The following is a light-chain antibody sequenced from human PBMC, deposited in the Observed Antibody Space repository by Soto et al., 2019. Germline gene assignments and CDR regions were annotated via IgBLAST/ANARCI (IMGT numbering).Light chain of an antibody. CDR3: QKYNSYPPT. V-gene: IGKV1-5*01. J-gene: IGKJ1*01. Sequence: DLQMPQVPCTLTAAVSNRAAKTCGASQSISSWLAWYQQKPGKAPKLLIYDASSLESGVPSRFSGSGSGTEFTLTISSLQPDDFATYYCQKYNSYPPTFGQGTKVDIK. CDR2: DAS. CDR1: QSISSW.